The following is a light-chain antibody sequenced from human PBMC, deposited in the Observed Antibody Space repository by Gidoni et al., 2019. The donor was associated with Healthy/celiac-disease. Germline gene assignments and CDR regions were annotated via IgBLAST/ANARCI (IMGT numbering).Light chain of an antibody. CDR2: GAS. Sequence: IVMTQSTATLSVSPGERATLSCSASQSVSSNFAWYQQKPGQAPRLLIYGASTRATGIPARFSDSGSGTEFTLTISSLQSEDFAVYYCQQYNNWPPELTFGGGTKVEIK. CDR1: QSVSSN. CDR3: QQYNNWPPELT. J-gene: IGKJ4*01. V-gene: IGKV3-15*01.